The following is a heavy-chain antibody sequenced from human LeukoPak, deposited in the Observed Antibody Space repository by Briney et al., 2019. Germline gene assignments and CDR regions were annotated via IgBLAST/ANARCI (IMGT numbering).Heavy chain of an antibody. CDR3: ARGRPMAKNWFDP. J-gene: IGHJ5*02. V-gene: IGHV4-34*01. CDR2: INHSGST. D-gene: IGHD5-24*01. CDR1: GFTFSIYT. Sequence: PGGSLRPSCVASGFTFSIYTMSWIRQPPGKGLEWIGEINHSGSTNYNPSLKSRVTISVDTSKNQFSLKLSSVTAADTAVYYCARGRPMAKNWFDPWGQGTLVTVSS.